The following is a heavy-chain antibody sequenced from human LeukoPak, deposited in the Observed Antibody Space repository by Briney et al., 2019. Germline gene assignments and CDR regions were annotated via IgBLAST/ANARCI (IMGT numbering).Heavy chain of an antibody. CDR3: ASVLEWLPFDY. J-gene: IGHJ4*02. CDR2: IYYSGST. CDR1: GGSISSNSYY. Sequence: SETLSLTCAVSGGSISSNSYYWGWIRQPPGKGLEWIGSIYYSGSTYYNPSLKSRVTISVDTSKNQFSLKLSSVTAADTAVYYCASVLEWLPFDYWGQGTLVTVSS. V-gene: IGHV4-39*07. D-gene: IGHD3-3*01.